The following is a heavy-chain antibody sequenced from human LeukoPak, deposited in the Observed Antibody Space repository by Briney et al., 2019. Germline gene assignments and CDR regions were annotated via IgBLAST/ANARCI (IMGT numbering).Heavy chain of an antibody. CDR3: ARDPSITMVRGVLDY. V-gene: IGHV4-39*07. CDR2: IYYSGST. Sequence: SETLSLTCTVSGGSISSSSYYWGWIRQPPGKGLEWIGSIYYSGSTYYNPSLKSRVTISVDTSKNQFSLKLSSVTAADTAVYYCARDPSITMVRGVLDYWGQGTLVTVSS. CDR1: GGSISSSSYY. D-gene: IGHD3-10*01. J-gene: IGHJ4*02.